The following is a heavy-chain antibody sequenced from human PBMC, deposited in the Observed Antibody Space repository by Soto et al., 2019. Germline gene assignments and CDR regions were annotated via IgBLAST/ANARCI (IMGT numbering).Heavy chain of an antibody. J-gene: IGHJ6*03. CDR3: ARGTGGYGRDYYMDV. CDR1: GFTFSSYG. CDR2: IWYDGSNK. D-gene: IGHD5-12*01. V-gene: IGHV3-33*01. Sequence: GGSLRLSCAASGFTFSSYGMHWVRQAPGKGLEWVAVIWYDGSNKYYADSVKGRFTISRNNSKNTLYLQMNSLRAEDTAVYYCARGTGGYGRDYYMDVWGKGTTVTVSS.